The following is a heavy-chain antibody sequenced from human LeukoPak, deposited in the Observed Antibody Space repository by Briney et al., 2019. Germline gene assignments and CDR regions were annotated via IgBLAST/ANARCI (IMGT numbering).Heavy chain of an antibody. Sequence: GASVKVSCKASGYTFTGYYMHWVRQAPGQGLEWMGWINPNSGGTNYAQKFQGRVTMTRDTSISTAYMELSRLRSDDTAVYYCARGISRIAAAGHFDYWGQGTLVTVSS. V-gene: IGHV1-2*02. J-gene: IGHJ4*02. CDR2: INPNSGGT. D-gene: IGHD6-13*01. CDR1: GYTFTGYY. CDR3: ARGISRIAAAGHFDY.